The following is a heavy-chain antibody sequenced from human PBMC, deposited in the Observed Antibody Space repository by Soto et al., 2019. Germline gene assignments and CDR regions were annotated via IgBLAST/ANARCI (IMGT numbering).Heavy chain of an antibody. Sequence: GESLKISCKGSGYSFSGYWITWVRQKPGKGLEWMGRIDPSDSQTYYSPSFRGHVTISATKSITTVFLQWSSLRASDTAMYYCARQIYDSDTGPNFQYYFDSWGQGTPVTVSS. CDR2: IDPSDSQT. CDR3: ARQIYDSDTGPNFQYYFDS. V-gene: IGHV5-10-1*01. D-gene: IGHD3-22*01. CDR1: GYSFSGYW. J-gene: IGHJ4*02.